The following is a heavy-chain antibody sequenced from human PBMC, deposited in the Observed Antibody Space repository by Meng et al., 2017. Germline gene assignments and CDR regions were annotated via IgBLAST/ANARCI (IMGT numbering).Heavy chain of an antibody. D-gene: IGHD1-14*01. J-gene: IGHJ3*02. CDR2: IYPGDSET. CDR3: ARSRVTTEHYNPAKGDAFDI. CDR1: GYSFTSYW. Sequence: NVSCKGSGYSFTSYWIGCVRQMPGKGLEWMGIIYPGDSETRYSPSFHGQVTISADKSISTAYLQWSSLKASDTSMYYCARSRVTTEHYNPAKGDAFDIWGQGTMVTVSS. V-gene: IGHV5-51*01.